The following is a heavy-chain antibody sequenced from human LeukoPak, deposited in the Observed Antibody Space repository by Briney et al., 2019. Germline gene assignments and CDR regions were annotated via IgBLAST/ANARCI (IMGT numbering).Heavy chain of an antibody. Sequence: SETLSLTCTVSGGSISSSSYYWGWIRQPPGKGLEWIGSIYYSGSTYYNPSLKSRVTISVDTSKNQFSLKLSSVTAADTAVYYCARHASKAVGWYFDYWGQGTLVTVSS. CDR2: IYYSGST. D-gene: IGHD1-26*01. CDR1: GGSISSSSYY. J-gene: IGHJ4*02. V-gene: IGHV4-39*07. CDR3: ARHASKAVGWYFDY.